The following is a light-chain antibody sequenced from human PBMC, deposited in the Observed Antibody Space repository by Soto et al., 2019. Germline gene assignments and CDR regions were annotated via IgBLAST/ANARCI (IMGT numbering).Light chain of an antibody. CDR2: GTN. J-gene: IGLJ3*02. V-gene: IGLV1-40*01. Sequence: QTVVTQPPSVSGAPRQRVTISCTGSMSNIGAGYDVHWYQQLPGTAPKLLIYGTNNRPSGVPDRFSGSKSGMSASLAITGLQAADEANYYCQSYDNSLSGSRVFGGGTKLNVL. CDR3: QSYDNSLSGSRV. CDR1: MSNIGAGYD.